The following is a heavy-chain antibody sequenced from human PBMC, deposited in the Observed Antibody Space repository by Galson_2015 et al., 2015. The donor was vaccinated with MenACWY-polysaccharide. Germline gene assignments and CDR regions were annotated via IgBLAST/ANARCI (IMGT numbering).Heavy chain of an antibody. J-gene: IGHJ4*02. CDR2: IFHSGTT. V-gene: IGHV4-38-2*01. Sequence: ETLSLTCAVSDYSIRSGYFWGWIRQPPGKGLEWIASIFHSGTTYYNPSLKSRVTITVDTSKNQFSLKLSSVTAADTAVYYCARVEKYSGSFYILYWGQGTLVTVSS. CDR3: ARVEKYSGSFYILY. D-gene: IGHD1-26*01. CDR1: DYSIRSGYF.